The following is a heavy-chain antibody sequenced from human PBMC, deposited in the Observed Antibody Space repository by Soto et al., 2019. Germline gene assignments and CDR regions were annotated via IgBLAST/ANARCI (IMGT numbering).Heavy chain of an antibody. CDR1: GSTFTSYY. J-gene: IGHJ5*01. CDR3: ARSSFYYGSGCYMVIEGWFDS. Sequence: ASVKVSCKASGSTFTSYYMHWMRQAPGQGLEWMGIINPSGGSTSYAQKFQGRVTMTRDTSTSTVYMELSSLRSEDTAVYYCARSSFYYGSGCYMVIEGWFDSWGQGTLVTVSS. V-gene: IGHV1-46*01. D-gene: IGHD3-10*01. CDR2: INPSGGST.